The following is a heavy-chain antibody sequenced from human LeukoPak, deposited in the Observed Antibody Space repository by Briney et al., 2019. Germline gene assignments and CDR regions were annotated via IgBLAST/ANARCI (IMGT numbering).Heavy chain of an antibody. CDR1: GGTFSSYA. CDR2: IIPIFGTA. D-gene: IGHD3-22*01. CDR3: AREDYDSSGYYYQYYFDY. J-gene: IGHJ4*02. V-gene: IGHV1-69*05. Sequence: SVKVSCKASGGTFSSYAISWVRQAPGQGLEWMGRIIPIFGTANYAQKFQGGVTITTDESTSTAYMELSSLRSEDTAVYYCAREDYDSSGYYYQYYFDYWGQGTLVTVSS.